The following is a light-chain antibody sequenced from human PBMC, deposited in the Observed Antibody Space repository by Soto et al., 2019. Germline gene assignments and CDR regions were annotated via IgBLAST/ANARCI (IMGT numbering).Light chain of an antibody. V-gene: IGKV3-11*01. J-gene: IGKJ5*01. CDR2: DAT. Sequence: EIVLTQSPATLSLSPGERATVSCRASQSVSYYLGWYQQKPGQAPRLLIYDATYRDTGIPTRFSGSGSGTDFYLSTSSLGLEDFPVYHVDYGSTFGQGTRLEIK. CDR1: QSVSYY. CDR3: DYGST.